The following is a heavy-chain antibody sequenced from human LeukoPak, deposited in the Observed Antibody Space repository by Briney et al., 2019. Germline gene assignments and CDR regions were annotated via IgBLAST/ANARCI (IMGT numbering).Heavy chain of an antibody. CDR2: IQFDGTTE. J-gene: IGHJ4*02. CDR3: ARGAAVALEL. V-gene: IGHV3-30*02. CDR1: GFTLIDYN. Sequence: GWSLRLSCGASGFTLIDYNMHWVRQAPAKGLEYVAFIQFDGTTEYYTDSVKGRFTMSRDKSKNTLYLQMNSLRGGDTAVYYCARGAAVALELWGQGTLVTVSS. D-gene: IGHD6-19*01.